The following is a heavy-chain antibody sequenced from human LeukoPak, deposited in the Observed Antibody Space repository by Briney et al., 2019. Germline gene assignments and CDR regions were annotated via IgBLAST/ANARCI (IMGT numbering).Heavy chain of an antibody. J-gene: IGHJ6*03. D-gene: IGHD2-15*01. Sequence: SVKVSCKASGGTFSSYAISWVRQAPGQGLEWMGGIIPIFGTANYAQKFQGRVTITTDESTSTAYMELSSLRSEDTAVYYCARSGGSVDYYHYMDVWGKGTTVTVSS. CDR1: GGTFSSYA. V-gene: IGHV1-69*05. CDR2: IIPIFGTA. CDR3: ARSGGSVDYYHYMDV.